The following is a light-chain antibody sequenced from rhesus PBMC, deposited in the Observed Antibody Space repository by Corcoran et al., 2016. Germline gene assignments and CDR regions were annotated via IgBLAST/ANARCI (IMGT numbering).Light chain of an antibody. CDR1: QGISNW. V-gene: IGKV1-22*01. CDR3: QHCSSRQFA. J-gene: IGKJ3*01. CDR2: KAS. Sequence: DIQITQFPSTLSASVGDTVTITCRASQGISNWLAWYQQKPGKAPKFLIYKASSLQSGVLSRFIGSGSGTDFTLTISVLKSEDFGPYCCQHCSSRQFAFVPGAKLDV.